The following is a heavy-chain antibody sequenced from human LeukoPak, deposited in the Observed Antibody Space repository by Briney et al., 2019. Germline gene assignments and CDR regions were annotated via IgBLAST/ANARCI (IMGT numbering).Heavy chain of an antibody. CDR1: GHRFTSYG. CDR3: ARGGGGGYYYHYMDV. Sequence: GASVTVSCKASGHRFTSYGISWVRQAPGQGLEWLGWINPDNDNINYAQKVQDRVTLTTDTSATTAYMELRSLRSDDTAVYYCARGGGGGYYYHYMDVWGKGTTVAVSS. CDR2: INPDNDNI. D-gene: IGHD3-10*01. V-gene: IGHV1-18*01. J-gene: IGHJ6*03.